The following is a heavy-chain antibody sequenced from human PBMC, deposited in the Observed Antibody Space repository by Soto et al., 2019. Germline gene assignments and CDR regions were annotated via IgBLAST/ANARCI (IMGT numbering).Heavy chain of an antibody. CDR3: ARVYDFWSGLGY. D-gene: IGHD3-3*01. CDR1: GFTFSSYG. V-gene: IGHV3-33*01. CDR2: IWYDGSNK. J-gene: IGHJ4*02. Sequence: QVQLVESGGGVVQPGWSLRLSCAASGFTFSSYGMHWVRQAPGKGLEWVAVIWYDGSNKYYADSVKGRFTISRDNSKNTLYLQMNSLRAEDTAVYYCARVYDFWSGLGYWGQGTLVTVSS.